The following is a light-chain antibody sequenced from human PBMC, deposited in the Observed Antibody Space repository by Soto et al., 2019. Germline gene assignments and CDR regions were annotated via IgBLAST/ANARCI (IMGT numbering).Light chain of an antibody. CDR3: QQYNSWPLT. J-gene: IGKJ4*01. Sequence: EILITQSPATLSVFSGERATLSCRASQSVGSDLAWYQQRPGQAPRLVIYDIFTRATGVPTRISGSGSRTEFTLTISRLQSEDFSVDYCQQYNSWPLTFGGGTKVDIK. CDR2: DIF. CDR1: QSVGSD. V-gene: IGKV3D-15*01.